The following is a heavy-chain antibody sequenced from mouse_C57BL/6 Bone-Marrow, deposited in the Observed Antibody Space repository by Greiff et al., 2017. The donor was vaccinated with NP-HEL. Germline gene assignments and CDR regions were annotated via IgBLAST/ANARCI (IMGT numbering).Heavy chain of an antibody. CDR2: INPSNGGT. V-gene: IGHV1-53*01. Sequence: QVQLQQPGTELVKPGASVKLSCKASGYTFTSYWMHWVKQRPGQGLEWIGNINPSNGGTNYNEKFKSKATLTVDKSSSTAYMQLSSLTSEDSAVYYSERGAGTRGVCVDYWGQGTTLTVSS. D-gene: IGHD4-1*01. CDR1: GYTFTSYW. CDR3: ERGAGTRGVCVDY. J-gene: IGHJ2*01.